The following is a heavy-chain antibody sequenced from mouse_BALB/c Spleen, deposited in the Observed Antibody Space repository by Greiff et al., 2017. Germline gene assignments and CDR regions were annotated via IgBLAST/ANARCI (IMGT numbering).Heavy chain of an antibody. D-gene: IGHD2-2*01. CDR2: IDPENGNT. CDR3: ARWLRFSRDYFDY. Sequence: EVQLQQSGAELVRPGALVKLSCKASGFNIKDYYMHWVKQRPEQGLEWIGWIDPENGNTIYDPKFQGKASITADTSSNTAYLQLSSLTSEDTAVYYCARWLRFSRDYFDYWGQGTTLTVSS. J-gene: IGHJ2*01. CDR1: GFNIKDYY. V-gene: IGHV14-1*02.